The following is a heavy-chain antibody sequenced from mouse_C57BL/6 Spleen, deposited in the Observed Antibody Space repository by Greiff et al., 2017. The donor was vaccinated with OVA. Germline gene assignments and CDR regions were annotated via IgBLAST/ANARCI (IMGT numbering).Heavy chain of an antibody. D-gene: IGHD4-1*01. CDR2: IDPETGGT. CDR1: GYTFTDYE. CDR3: TREELGRKMDY. J-gene: IGHJ4*01. V-gene: IGHV1-15*01. Sequence: QVQLKQSGAELVRPGASVTLSCKASGYTFTDYEMHWVKQTPVHGLEWIGAIDPETGGTAYNQKFKGKAILTADKSSSTAYMELRSLTSEDSAVYYCTREELGRKMDYWGQGTSVTVSS.